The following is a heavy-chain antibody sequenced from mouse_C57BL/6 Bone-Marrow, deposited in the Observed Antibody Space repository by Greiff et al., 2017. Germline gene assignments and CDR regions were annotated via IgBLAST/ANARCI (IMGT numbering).Heavy chain of an antibody. J-gene: IGHJ2*01. CDR3: ARSGPRGRSVDD. CDR1: GYTFTSYW. CDR2: IYPTSGRT. Sequence: QVQLQQPGAELVKPGASVKMSCKASGYTFTSYWITWVKQRPGQGLEWIGDIYPTSGRTNYNEKFKSKAILTVDTSSNTAYMQLSSLTSEDSAVFYCARSGPRGRSVDDWGQGTTLTVSS. D-gene: IGHD3-1*01. V-gene: IGHV1-55*01.